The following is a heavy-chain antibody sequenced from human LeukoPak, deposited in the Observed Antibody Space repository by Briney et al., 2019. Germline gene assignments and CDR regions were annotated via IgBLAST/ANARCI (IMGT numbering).Heavy chain of an antibody. V-gene: IGHV3-33*08. Sequence: TGGSLRLSYGASGFTFSSYGMQWVRQAPGKGREGVAVIWYDESNKYYAHSVKGRFTISRDNSKNTLYLQMNSLRAEDTAVYYCAKAAQWEVLSPNGFEPWGQGTLVTVSS. J-gene: IGHJ5*02. CDR2: IWYDESNK. CDR3: AKAAQWEVLSPNGFEP. CDR1: GFTFSSYG. D-gene: IGHD1-26*01.